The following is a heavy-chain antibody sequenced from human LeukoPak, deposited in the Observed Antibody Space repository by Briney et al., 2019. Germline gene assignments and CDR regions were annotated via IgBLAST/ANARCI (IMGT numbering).Heavy chain of an antibody. Sequence: QSGGSLRLSCAASGFTFSSYGMHWVRQAPGKGLEWVAVIWYGGSNKYYADSVKGRFTISRDNSKNTLYLQMNSLRAEDTAVYYCARSGGGELLDVVYWGQGTLVTVSS. CDR1: GFTFSSYG. J-gene: IGHJ4*02. D-gene: IGHD1-26*01. V-gene: IGHV3-33*01. CDR3: ARSGGGELLDVVY. CDR2: IWYGGSNK.